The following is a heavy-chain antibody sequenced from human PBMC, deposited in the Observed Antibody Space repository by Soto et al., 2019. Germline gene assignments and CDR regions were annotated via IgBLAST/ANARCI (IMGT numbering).Heavy chain of an antibody. CDR2: IIPIFGTA. CDR3: ARARARIAVASPPEDV. CDR1: GGTCSSYA. Sequence: QVQLVQSGAEVKKPGSSVKVSCKASGGTCSSYAISWVRQAHGQGLEWMGGIIPIFGTANYAQKFQGRVTITADESTSIAYMELSSLRSEDTAVYYCARARARIAVASPPEDVWGQGTTVTVSS. D-gene: IGHD6-19*01. V-gene: IGHV1-69*12. J-gene: IGHJ6*02.